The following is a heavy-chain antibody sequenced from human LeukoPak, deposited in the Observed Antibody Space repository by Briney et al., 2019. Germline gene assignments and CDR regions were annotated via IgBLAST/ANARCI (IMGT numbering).Heavy chain of an antibody. D-gene: IGHD6-19*01. J-gene: IGHJ3*02. V-gene: IGHV3-74*01. Sequence: GGSLRLSCAASGFAFSSYWMHWVRQAPGKGLVWVSRINSDGSSTSYADSVKGRFTISRDNAKNTLYLQMNSLRAEDTAVYYCARDRAVADAFDIWGQGTMVTVSS. CDR3: ARDRAVADAFDI. CDR1: GFAFSSYW. CDR2: INSDGSST.